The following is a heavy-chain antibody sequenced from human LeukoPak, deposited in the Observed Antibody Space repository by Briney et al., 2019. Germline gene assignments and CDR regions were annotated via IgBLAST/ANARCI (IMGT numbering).Heavy chain of an antibody. J-gene: IGHJ3*02. D-gene: IGHD6-19*01. CDR3: ARDHIAVAGNAAFDI. CDR1: GYTFTNYY. CDR2: ISAYNGNT. V-gene: IGHV1-18*04. Sequence: ASVKVSCKASGYTFTNYYMHWVRQAPGQELEWMGWISAYNGNTNYAQKLQGSVTMTTDTSTSTAYMELRSLRSDDTAVYYCARDHIAVAGNAAFDIWGQGTMVTVSS.